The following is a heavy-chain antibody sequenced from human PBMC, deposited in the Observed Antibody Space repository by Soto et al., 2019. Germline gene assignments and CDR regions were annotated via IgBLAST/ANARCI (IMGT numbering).Heavy chain of an antibody. Sequence: QVQLQESGPGLVKPSQTLSLTCTVSGDSIGTGGYYWDWIRQHPGKGTEWIGYIHYSGHTYYNPSLKSPLTIPLATSKNHFSLRLRSLTAADTAVYYWATNHFDTTGRTPLLVDSGGQGTLVTVSS. CDR2: IHYSGHT. J-gene: IGHJ4*02. D-gene: IGHD1-1*01. CDR3: ATNHFDTTGRTPLLVDS. V-gene: IGHV4-31*01. CDR1: GDSIGTGGYY.